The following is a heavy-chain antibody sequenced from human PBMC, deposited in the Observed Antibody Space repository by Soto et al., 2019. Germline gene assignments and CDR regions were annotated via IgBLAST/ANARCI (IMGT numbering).Heavy chain of an antibody. J-gene: IGHJ4*02. CDR2: ISYHGNNK. CDR1: GFIFSDYD. CDR3: ARERWYYFDY. Sequence: QEQLVESGGRVVQPGRSLRLSCAGSGFIFSDYDMQWVRQAPGKGLEWVAGISYHGNNKYSVDSVKGRFTIYRDNSNNTLYLHMNSLRTEDTAVYYCARERWYYFDYWGQGTLVTVSS. V-gene: IGHV3-30-3*01. D-gene: IGHD2-15*01.